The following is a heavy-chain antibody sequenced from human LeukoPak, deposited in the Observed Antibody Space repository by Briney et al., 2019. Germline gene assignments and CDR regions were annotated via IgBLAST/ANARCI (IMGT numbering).Heavy chain of an antibody. V-gene: IGHV4-39*01. Sequence: PSETLSLTCTVSGGSISSNSHFWDWLRQSPGKGLEWLGTIYYSGSTYYSPSLKSRVTMSVDTSKNQFSLKLSSVTAPDTAVYYCARHLEYISSWKGYYFDYWGQGTLVTVSS. CDR1: GGSISSNSHF. J-gene: IGHJ4*02. CDR2: IYYSGST. CDR3: ARHLEYISSWKGYYFDY. D-gene: IGHD6-13*01.